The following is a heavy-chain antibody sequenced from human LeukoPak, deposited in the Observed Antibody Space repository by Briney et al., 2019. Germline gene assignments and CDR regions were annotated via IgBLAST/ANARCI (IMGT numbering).Heavy chain of an antibody. CDR2: ISAYNGNT. V-gene: IGHV1-18*01. Sequence: ASVKVSCKASGYTFTSYGISWVRQAPGQGLEWMGWISAYNGNTNYAQKLQGRVTMTTDTSTSTAYMELRSLRSDDTAVYYCARQWDPWYYEFWSGPYYYYGMDVWGQGTTVTVSS. D-gene: IGHD3-3*01. J-gene: IGHJ6*02. CDR1: GYTFTSYG. CDR3: ARQWDPWYYEFWSGPYYYYGMDV.